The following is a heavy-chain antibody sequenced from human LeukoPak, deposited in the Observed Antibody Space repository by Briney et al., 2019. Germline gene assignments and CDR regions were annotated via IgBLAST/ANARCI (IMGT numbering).Heavy chain of an antibody. CDR1: GYALTELS. J-gene: IGHJ4*02. CDR2: FDPEDGET. D-gene: IGHD1-26*01. CDR3: ATDVSSIVGATTFDY. V-gene: IGHV1-24*01. Sequence: GASVKVSCKVSGYALTELSMHWVRQAPGKGLEWMGGFDPEDGETIYAQKFQGRVTMTEDTSTDTAYMELSSLRSEDTAVYYCATDVSSIVGATTFDYWGQGTLVTVSS.